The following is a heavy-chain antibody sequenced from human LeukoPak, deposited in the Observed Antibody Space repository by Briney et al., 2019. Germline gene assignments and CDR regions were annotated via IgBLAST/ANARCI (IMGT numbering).Heavy chain of an antibody. Sequence: GGSLRLSCAASGFTVSSNYMSWVRQAPGKGLEWVSVIYSGGSTYYADCVKGRFTISRDNSKNTLYLKMNSLRAEDTAVYYCARSLPEYYYDSTGYYFDYWGQGTLVTVSS. CDR2: IYSGGST. J-gene: IGHJ4*02. D-gene: IGHD3-22*01. CDR1: GFTVSSNY. CDR3: ARSLPEYYYDSTGYYFDY. V-gene: IGHV3-66*01.